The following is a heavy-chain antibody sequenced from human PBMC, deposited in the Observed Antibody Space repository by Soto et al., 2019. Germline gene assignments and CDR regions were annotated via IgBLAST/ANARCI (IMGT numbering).Heavy chain of an antibody. V-gene: IGHV3-33*01. D-gene: IGHD3-22*01. CDR2: IWYDGSNK. CDR3: ARPHTYYYDTSGYPLDY. J-gene: IGHJ4*02. Sequence: GGSLRLSCAASGFTFSTYVMHWVRQAPAKGLEWVAVIWYDGSNKYYADSVRGRFTISRDNSKNTVYLQMNSLRAEDTAVYYCARPHTYYYDTSGYPLDYWGQGTLVTVSS. CDR1: GFTFSTYV.